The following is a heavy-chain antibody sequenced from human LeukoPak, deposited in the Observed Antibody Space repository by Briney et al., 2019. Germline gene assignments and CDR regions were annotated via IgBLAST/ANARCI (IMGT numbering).Heavy chain of an antibody. Sequence: PRGSLRLSCAASGFTFSDYYMSWIRQAPGKGLEWVPYISSSGSTIYYADSVKGRFTISRDNAKNSLYLQMNSLRAEDTAVYYCATFRAAGKTYYFDYWGQGTLVTVSS. J-gene: IGHJ4*02. D-gene: IGHD6-19*01. CDR2: ISSSGSTI. CDR1: GFTFSDYY. V-gene: IGHV3-11*04. CDR3: ATFRAAGKTYYFDY.